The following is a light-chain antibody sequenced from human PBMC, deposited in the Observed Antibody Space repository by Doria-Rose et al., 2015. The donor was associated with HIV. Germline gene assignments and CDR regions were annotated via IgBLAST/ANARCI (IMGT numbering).Light chain of an antibody. CDR1: QCFSSTY. CDR3: HQYGTSWT. CDR2: DGS. Sequence: EIVLTQSPGTLSLSPGERATLSCRASQCFSSTYLAWYQQKPGQSPSLLIYDGSTRATGIPDRFSASGSGTDFTLTINRLEPEDLALYYCHQYGTSWTFGQGTKVEI. J-gene: IGKJ1*01. V-gene: IGKV3-20*01.